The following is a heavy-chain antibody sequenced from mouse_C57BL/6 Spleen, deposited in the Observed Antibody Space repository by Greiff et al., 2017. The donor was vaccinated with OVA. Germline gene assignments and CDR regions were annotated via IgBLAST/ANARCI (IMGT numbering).Heavy chain of an antibody. CDR2: IDPNSGGT. Sequence: VQLQQPGAELVKPGASVKLSCKASGYTFTSYWMHWVKQRPGRGLEWIGRIDPNSGGTKYNEKFKSKATLTVDKPSSTAYMQLSSLTSEDSAVYYCAEGIYYEYDGDWYFDVWGTGTTVTVSS. D-gene: IGHD2-4*01. V-gene: IGHV1-72*01. CDR3: AEGIYYEYDGDWYFDV. J-gene: IGHJ1*03. CDR1: GYTFTSYW.